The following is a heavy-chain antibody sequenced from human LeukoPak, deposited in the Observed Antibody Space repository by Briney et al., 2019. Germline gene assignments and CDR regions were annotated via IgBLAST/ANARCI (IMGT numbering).Heavy chain of an antibody. D-gene: IGHD1-14*01. CDR2: FNGDDSGT. CDR3: ARLPRDYYFDY. Sequence: GGFLRLSCAASGFTFSSYWMHWLRQAPGKVLGWVSYFNGDDSGTNHADPVQGRITISRDNAKNTLYLQMRSLRAEDTAVYYCARLPRDYYFDYWGQGTLATVSS. J-gene: IGHJ4*02. V-gene: IGHV3-74*01. CDR1: GFTFSSYW.